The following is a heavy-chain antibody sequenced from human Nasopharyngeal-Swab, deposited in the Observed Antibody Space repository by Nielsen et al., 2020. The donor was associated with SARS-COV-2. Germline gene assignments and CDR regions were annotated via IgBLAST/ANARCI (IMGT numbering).Heavy chain of an antibody. V-gene: IGHV1-69*13. CDR1: GGTFSSYA. D-gene: IGHD6-13*01. J-gene: IGHJ4*02. CDR2: IIPIFGTA. CDR3: ARVGIAAAGSGLVRGDY. Sequence: SVKVSCKASGGTFSSYAISWVRQAPGQGLEWMGGIIPIFGTANYAQKFQGRVTITADESTSTAYMELRSLRSDDTAVYYCARVGIAAAGSGLVRGDYWGQGTLVTVSS.